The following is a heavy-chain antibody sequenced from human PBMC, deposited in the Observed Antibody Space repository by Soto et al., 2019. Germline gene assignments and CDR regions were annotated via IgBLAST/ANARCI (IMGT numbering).Heavy chain of an antibody. Sequence: GGSLRLSCAASGLPFRNAWMNWLRQAPGKGLEWVGRSKSKVSGGTTDYAAPVQGRVTVSRDDSENTLYLQMNSPKPEDTAVYYCAKEYLGGMDVWGHGTLVTVSS. CDR3: AKEYLGGMDV. CDR1: GLPFRNAW. D-gene: IGHD2-8*01. V-gene: IGHV3-15*01. J-gene: IGHJ6*02. CDR2: SKSKVSGGTT.